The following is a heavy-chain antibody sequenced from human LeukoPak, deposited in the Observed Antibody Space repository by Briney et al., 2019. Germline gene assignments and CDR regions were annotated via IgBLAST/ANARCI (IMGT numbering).Heavy chain of an antibody. J-gene: IGHJ4*02. CDR3: AKYGIEVAGKALPDW. V-gene: IGHV3-20*04. D-gene: IGHD6-19*01. Sequence: PGGSLRLSCVASGFTFHDHGMSWVRQAPGKGLEWVSGINWNGGSTGYGDSVKGRFTISRDNAKNSLYLQMNSLRAEDTAVYYCAKYGIEVAGKALPDWWGQGTLVTVSS. CDR1: GFTFHDHG. CDR2: INWNGGST.